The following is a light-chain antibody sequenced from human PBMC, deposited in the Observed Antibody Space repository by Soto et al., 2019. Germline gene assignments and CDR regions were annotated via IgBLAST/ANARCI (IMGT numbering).Light chain of an antibody. Sequence: DIQLTQSPSFLSASVGDRVTITCRASQAISSYLAWYQQKPGKAPKVLIYAASTLESGVPSRFSCSGSGRYLAVTTSSLQPEDFATYHCQQLNSYQLTLGGGAKVHIK. V-gene: IGKV1-9*01. J-gene: IGKJ4*01. CDR3: QQLNSYQLT. CDR2: AAS. CDR1: QAISSY.